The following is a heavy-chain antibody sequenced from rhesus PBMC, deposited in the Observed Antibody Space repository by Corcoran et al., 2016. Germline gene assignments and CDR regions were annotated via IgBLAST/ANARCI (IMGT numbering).Heavy chain of an antibody. V-gene: IGHV4-143*01. CDR3: ARQGGASDSWNDYFDF. CDR1: GGSFRGYYY. Sequence: QVQLQESGPGLVKPSETLSLTCPVSGGSFRGYYYWRWLRPPPGKGMEWIGGIYGSGGSTKYNPSLKNRVTISKDPAKNQFSLKLNSVTAADTAVYYCARQGGASDSWNDYFDFWGQGVLVTVSS. CDR2: IYGSGGST. D-gene: IGHD6-25*01. J-gene: IGHJ4*01.